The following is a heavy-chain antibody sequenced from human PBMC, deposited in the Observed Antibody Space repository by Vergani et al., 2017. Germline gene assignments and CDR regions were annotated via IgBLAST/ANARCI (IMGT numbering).Heavy chain of an antibody. J-gene: IGHJ4*02. CDR1: GYSFTNYW. Sequence: EVQLVQSGAEVKKPGESLKISCQISGYSFTNYWIGWVRQMPGKGLEWMGIIHPADSDTRYSPSFQGQVTIPVDKSISTAYLQRSSLRASDSAMYYCAILYGRDSSGSKYFDYWGQGTLVTVSS. CDR3: AILYGRDSSGSKYFDY. D-gene: IGHD3-22*01. V-gene: IGHV5-51*01. CDR2: IHPADSDT.